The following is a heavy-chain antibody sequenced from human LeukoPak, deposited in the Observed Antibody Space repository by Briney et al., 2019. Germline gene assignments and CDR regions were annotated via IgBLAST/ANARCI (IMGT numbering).Heavy chain of an antibody. V-gene: IGHV4-39*07. CDR2: IYYSGNT. D-gene: IGHD2-15*01. Sequence: SETLSLTCIVSGGSISSSSYYWGWIRQPPGKGLEWIGSIYYSGNTYYSPSLKSRVTISVDTSKNQFSLKLSSVTAADTAVYYCARGGFRIPRDAFDIWGQGTMVTVSS. CDR1: GGSISSSSYY. CDR3: ARGGFRIPRDAFDI. J-gene: IGHJ3*02.